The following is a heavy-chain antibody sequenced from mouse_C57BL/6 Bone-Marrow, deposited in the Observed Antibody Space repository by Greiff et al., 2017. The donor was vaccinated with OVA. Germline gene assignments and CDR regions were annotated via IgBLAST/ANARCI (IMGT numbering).Heavy chain of an antibody. J-gene: IGHJ1*03. CDR1: GYTFTDYY. CDR2: INPYNGGT. V-gene: IGHV1-19*01. D-gene: IGHD2-3*01. Sequence: VQLQQSGPVLVKPGASVKMSCKASGYTFTDYYMNWVKQSHGKSLEWIGVINPYNGGTSYNQKFTGKATLTVDKSSSTAYMELNSLTSEDSAVYYCARPHDGYYYFDVWGTGTTVTVSS. CDR3: ARPHDGYYYFDV.